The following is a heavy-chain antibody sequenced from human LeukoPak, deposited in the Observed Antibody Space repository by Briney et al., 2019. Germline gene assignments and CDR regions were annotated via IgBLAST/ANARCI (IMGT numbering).Heavy chain of an antibody. CDR3: ARPRRGTVSSYYYGMDV. D-gene: IGHD4-17*01. Sequence: GGSLRLSCAASGFTFSSYAMSWVRQAPGKGLEWVSAISGSGGSTYYADSVKGRFTISRDNAKNTLYLQMNSLSADDTAVYYCARPRRGTVSSYYYGMDVWGQGTTVTVSS. CDR1: GFTFSSYA. V-gene: IGHV3-23*01. CDR2: ISGSGGST. J-gene: IGHJ6*02.